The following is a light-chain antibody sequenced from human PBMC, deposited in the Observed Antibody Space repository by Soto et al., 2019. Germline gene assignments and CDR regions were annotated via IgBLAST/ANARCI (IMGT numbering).Light chain of an antibody. CDR3: QQYGGSPQT. Sequence: EIVLTQSPGTLALSPGEGATLSYRASQSVSKYLAWYQQKPGQAPRLLIYGASSRATGIPDGFSGSGSGTDFTLTISRLEPEDFAVYYCQQYGGSPQTFGQGTKVEIK. CDR2: GAS. J-gene: IGKJ1*01. V-gene: IGKV3-20*01. CDR1: QSVSKY.